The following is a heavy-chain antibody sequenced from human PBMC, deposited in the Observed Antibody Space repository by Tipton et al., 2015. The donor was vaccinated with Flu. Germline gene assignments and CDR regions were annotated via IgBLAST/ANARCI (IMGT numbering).Heavy chain of an antibody. J-gene: IGHJ5*02. Sequence: TLSLTCTVSGGFVSSYYWNWIRQPPGKGLEWIATIHRYGTTYYNPSLKSRVTISVDTYNNQFSLEMRSVTAADMAVYYCARRDFSNYVSDPKNWFDPWGQGTLVTVSS. CDR2: IHRYGTT. D-gene: IGHD4-11*01. CDR1: GGFVSSYY. V-gene: IGHV4-59*08. CDR3: ARRDFSNYVSDPKNWFDP.